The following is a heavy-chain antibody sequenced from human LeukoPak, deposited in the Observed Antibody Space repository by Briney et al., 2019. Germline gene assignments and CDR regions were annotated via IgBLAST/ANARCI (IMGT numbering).Heavy chain of an antibody. Sequence: ASVKVSCKASGYTFTSYYMHWVRQAPGQGLEWMGIINPSGGSTSYAQKFQGRVTMTRDMSTSTVYMELSSLRSEDTAVYYCARVQRSSPRKSAFDYWGQGTLVTVSS. CDR3: ARVQRSSPRKSAFDY. CDR2: INPSGGST. J-gene: IGHJ4*02. V-gene: IGHV1-46*01. CDR1: GYTFTSYY. D-gene: IGHD6-25*01.